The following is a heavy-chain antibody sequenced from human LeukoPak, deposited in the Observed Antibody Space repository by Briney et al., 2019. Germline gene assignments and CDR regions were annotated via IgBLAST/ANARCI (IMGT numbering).Heavy chain of an antibody. CDR1: GFTFSSYG. J-gene: IGHJ4*02. CDR3: ARGWAMVRGVSYYFDY. V-gene: IGHV3-33*01. Sequence: PGRSLRLSCAASGFTFSSYGMHWVRQAPAKGLEWVAVIWYDGSNKYYADSVKGRFTISRDNSKNTLYLQMNSLRAEDTAVYYCARGWAMVRGVSYYFDYWGQGTLVTVSS. D-gene: IGHD3-10*01. CDR2: IWYDGSNK.